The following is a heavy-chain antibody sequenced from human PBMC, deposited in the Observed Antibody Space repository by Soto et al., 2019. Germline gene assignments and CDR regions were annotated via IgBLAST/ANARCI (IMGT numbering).Heavy chain of an antibody. J-gene: IGHJ3*02. CDR2: ISYDGSNK. D-gene: IGHD2-21*02. Sequence: QVQLVESGGGVVQPGRSLRLSCAASGFTFSSYAMHWVRQAPGKGLEWVAVISYDGSNKYYADSVKGRFTISRDHSKNTLYLQMNSLRAEDTAVYYCASRCGGDCYPAFDIWGQGTMVTVSS. CDR1: GFTFSSYA. V-gene: IGHV3-30-3*01. CDR3: ASRCGGDCYPAFDI.